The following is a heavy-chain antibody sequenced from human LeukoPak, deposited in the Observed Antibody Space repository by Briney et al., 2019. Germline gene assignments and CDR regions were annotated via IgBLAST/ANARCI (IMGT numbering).Heavy chain of an antibody. D-gene: IGHD6-19*01. V-gene: IGHV4-59*02. Sequence: PSETLSFTSSVYGGSVRQYSWRWLRQPPGKELEGIGYIYYSGSTNYNPSLKSRVTISVDTSKNQFSLKLSSVTAADTAVYYCARVLGGWYRDDAFDIWGQGTMVTVSS. CDR3: ARVLGGWYRDDAFDI. CDR2: IYYSGST. CDR1: GGSVRQYS. J-gene: IGHJ3*02.